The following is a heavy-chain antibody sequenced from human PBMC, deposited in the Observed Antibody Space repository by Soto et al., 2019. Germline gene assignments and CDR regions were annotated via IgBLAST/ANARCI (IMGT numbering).Heavy chain of an antibody. CDR3: ARRYDFWSASSGRYFNGLDV. V-gene: IGHV5-51*01. J-gene: IGHJ6*02. CDR2: IYPDDSDT. D-gene: IGHD3-3*01. CDR1: GYSFTNYF. Sequence: EVQLVQSGTEVKKPGESLKMSCRGSGYSFTNYFIVWIRQLPGKGLEWMGMIYPDDSDTKYNPSFEGQVTISADRSTAYLQLNSLRASDSAIYYCARRYDFWSASSGRYFNGLDVWGQGTAVTVAS.